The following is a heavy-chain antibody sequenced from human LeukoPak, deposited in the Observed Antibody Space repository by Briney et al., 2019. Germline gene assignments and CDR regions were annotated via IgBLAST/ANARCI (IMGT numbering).Heavy chain of an antibody. CDR3: ARSPSTYYYGSGGGHRLYNWFDP. V-gene: IGHV4-4*07. D-gene: IGHD3-10*01. J-gene: IGHJ5*02. CDR2: IYTSGST. CDR1: GGSISSYY. Sequence: KASETLSLTCTVSGGSISSYYWSWIRQPAGEGLEWIGRIYTSGSTNYNPSLKSRVTMSVDTSKNQFSLKLSSVTAADTAVYYCARSPSTYYYGSGGGHRLYNWFDPWGQGTLVTVSS.